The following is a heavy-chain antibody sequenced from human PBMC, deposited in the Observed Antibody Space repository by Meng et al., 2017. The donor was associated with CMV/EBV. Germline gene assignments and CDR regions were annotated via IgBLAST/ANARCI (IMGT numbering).Heavy chain of an antibody. V-gene: IGHV1-69*10. J-gene: IGHJ6*02. CDR1: GGTFSSYA. CDR3: AREGGVVVPAAIEHYYYYYGMDV. D-gene: IGHD2-2*02. Sequence: SVKVSCKASGGTFSSYAISWVQQAPGQGLEWMGGIIPILGIANYAQKFQGRVTITADKSTSTAYMELSSLRSEDTAVYYCAREGGVVVPAAIEHYYYYYGMDVWGQGTTVTVSS. CDR2: IIPILGIA.